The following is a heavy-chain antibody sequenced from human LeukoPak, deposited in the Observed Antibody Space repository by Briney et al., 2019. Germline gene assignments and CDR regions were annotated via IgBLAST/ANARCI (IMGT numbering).Heavy chain of an antibody. CDR3: AREYGDYVRANDAFDI. CDR1: GYTFTSYY. CDR2: INPSGGST. Sequence: ASVKVSCKASGYTFTSYYMHWVRQAPGQGLEWMGIINPSGGSTSYAQKFQGRVTMTRDTSTSTVYMELSSLRSEDTAVYCCAREYGDYVRANDAFDIWGQGTMVTVSS. J-gene: IGHJ3*02. D-gene: IGHD4-17*01. V-gene: IGHV1-46*01.